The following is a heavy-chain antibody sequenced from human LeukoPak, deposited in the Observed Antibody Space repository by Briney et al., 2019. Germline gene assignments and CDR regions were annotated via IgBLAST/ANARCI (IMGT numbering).Heavy chain of an antibody. J-gene: IGHJ4*02. Sequence: PGGSLRLSCAASGFTFSSYSMNWVRQAPGKGLEWVSSISSSSSYIYYADSVKGRFTISRDNAKNSLYLQMNSLRAEDTAVYYCARDFGIAARRYFVYWGQGTLVTVSS. CDR1: GFTFSSYS. V-gene: IGHV3-21*01. CDR2: ISSSSSYI. CDR3: ARDFGIAARRYFVY. D-gene: IGHD6-13*01.